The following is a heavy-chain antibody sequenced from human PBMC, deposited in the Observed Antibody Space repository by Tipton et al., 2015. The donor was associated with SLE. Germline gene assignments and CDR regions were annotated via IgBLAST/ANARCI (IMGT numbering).Heavy chain of an antibody. J-gene: IGHJ3*02. CDR2: IWYDGGNK. V-gene: IGHV3-33*08. D-gene: IGHD3-22*01. Sequence: AVSGFTFSTYGMHWVRQAPGKGLEWVAVIWYDGGNKYYGDSVKGRFTISRDNSKNTLYLQMNSLRAEDTAVYYCATQITMRDAFDIWGQGTMVTVSS. CDR3: ATQITMRDAFDI. CDR1: GFTFSTYG.